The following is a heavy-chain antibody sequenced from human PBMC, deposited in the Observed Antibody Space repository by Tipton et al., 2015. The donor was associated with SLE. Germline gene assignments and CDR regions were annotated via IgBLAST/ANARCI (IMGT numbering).Heavy chain of an antibody. V-gene: IGHV6-1*01. J-gene: IGHJ6*03. CDR3: ARDSYGATAYYYYYMDV. Sequence: PGLVKPSQTLSLTCAISGDSVSSNSAAWNWIRQSPSRGLEWLGRTYYRSKWYNDYAVSVKSRITINPDTSKNQFSLKLSFVTAADTAVYYCARDSYGATAYYYYYMDVRGKGTTVTVSS. D-gene: IGHD4-17*01. CDR2: TYYRSKWYN. CDR1: GDSVSSNSAA.